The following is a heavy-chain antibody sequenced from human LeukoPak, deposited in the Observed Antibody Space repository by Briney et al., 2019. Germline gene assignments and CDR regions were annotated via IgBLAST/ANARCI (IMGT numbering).Heavy chain of an antibody. CDR1: GDSVRGVC. Sequence: SETLSLTCPVSGDSVRGVCWSWLRQPPGKGLELIGYVYYSGDTNYNPSLKSRVTMSLDTSKNQVSLRLSSVTAADTAVYYCARHPFATPFDYWGRGTLLTVSS. D-gene: IGHD2-15*01. CDR2: VYYSGDT. J-gene: IGHJ4*02. CDR3: ARHPFATPFDY. V-gene: IGHV4-59*08.